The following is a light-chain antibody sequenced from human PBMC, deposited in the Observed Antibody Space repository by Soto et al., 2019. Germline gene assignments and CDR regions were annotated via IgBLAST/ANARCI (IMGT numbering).Light chain of an antibody. CDR2: DAS. CDR3: QQRSNCYT. Sequence: EIALTQSPATLSLSPGERATLSCRASQSVSSYLAWYQQKPGQAPRLLIYDASNRATGIPARFSGSGSGTDFTLTISSLEPEDFAVYYCQQRSNCYTFGQGTKLEIK. CDR1: QSVSSY. V-gene: IGKV3-11*01. J-gene: IGKJ2*01.